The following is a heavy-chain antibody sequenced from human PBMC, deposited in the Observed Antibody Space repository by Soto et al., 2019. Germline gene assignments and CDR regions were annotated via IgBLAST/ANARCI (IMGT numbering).Heavy chain of an antibody. CDR2: IYYSGST. CDR1: GVSVISGSYY. Sequence: SETLSLTCTVSGVSVISGSYYWSWIRQPPGKGLEWIGYIYYSGSTNYNPSLKSRVTISVDTSKNQFSLKLSSVTAADTAVYYCASSSQVYAPYYYYGMDVWGQGTTVTVSS. V-gene: IGHV4-61*01. CDR3: ASSSQVYAPYYYYGMDV. D-gene: IGHD2-8*01. J-gene: IGHJ6*02.